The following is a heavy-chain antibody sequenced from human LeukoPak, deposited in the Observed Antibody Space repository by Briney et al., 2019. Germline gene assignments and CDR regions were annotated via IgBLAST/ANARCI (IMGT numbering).Heavy chain of an antibody. V-gene: IGHV4-39*02. CDR1: GGSISSSSYY. D-gene: IGHD4-11*01. CDR3: ARESLTTVTAY. Sequence: SETLSLTCTVSGGSISSSSYYWGWIRQPPGKGLEWIGSIYYSGSTYYNPSLKSRVTISVDTSKNQFSLKLSSVTAADTTVYYCARESLTTVTAYWGQGTLVTVSS. J-gene: IGHJ4*02. CDR2: IYYSGST.